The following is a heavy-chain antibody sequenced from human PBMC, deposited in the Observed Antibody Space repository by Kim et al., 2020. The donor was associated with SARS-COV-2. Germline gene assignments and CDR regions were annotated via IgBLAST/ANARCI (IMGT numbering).Heavy chain of an antibody. CDR3: ARDRGPHDWYDGSGYFYYYGMDG. CDR1: GFSLSGNS. D-gene: IGHD3-22*01. Sequence: GGSLRLSCAASGFSLSGNSMNWVRQAPGKGLEWVSSIGRNGTYIYYADPVKGRFTISRDNAENSLYLHMDSLRAEDTAIYYCARDRGPHDWYDGSGYFYYYGMDGWGQGATVTVSS. V-gene: IGHV3-21*01. CDR2: IGRNGTYI. J-gene: IGHJ6*02.